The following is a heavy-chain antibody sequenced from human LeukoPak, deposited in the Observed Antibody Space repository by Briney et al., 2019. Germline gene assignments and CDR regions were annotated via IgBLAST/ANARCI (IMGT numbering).Heavy chain of an antibody. CDR3: AKSGGSYRDAFAI. V-gene: IGHV3-21*01. CDR2: ISSSSSYI. D-gene: IGHD1-26*01. CDR1: GFTFSSYS. J-gene: IGHJ3*02. Sequence: GGSLRLSCAASGFTFSSYSMNWVRQAPGKGLEWVSSISSSSSYIYYADSVKGRFTISRDNSKNTLYLQMNSLRAEDTAVYYCAKSGGSYRDAFAIWGQGTLVTVSS.